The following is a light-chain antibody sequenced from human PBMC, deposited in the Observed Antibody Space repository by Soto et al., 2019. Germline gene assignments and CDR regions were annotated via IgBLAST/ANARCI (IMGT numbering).Light chain of an antibody. CDR3: AVWDDSLNGWV. Sequence: QSVVTQPPSASGTPGQSVTISCSGSSSNIGTNAVNWCQQLPGTAPRLLIYSNDQRPPGVPDRFSGSKSGTSASLGISGLQSEDEADYFCAVWDDSLNGWVFGGGTKLTVL. V-gene: IGLV1-44*01. J-gene: IGLJ3*02. CDR1: SSNIGTNA. CDR2: SND.